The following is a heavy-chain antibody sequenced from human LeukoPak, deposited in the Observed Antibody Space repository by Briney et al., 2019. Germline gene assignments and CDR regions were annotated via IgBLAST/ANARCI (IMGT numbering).Heavy chain of an antibody. CDR3: ARGSKQQLLYNWFDP. D-gene: IGHD6-13*01. CDR2: IYYSGST. CDR1: GGSISSYY. Sequence: SETPSLTCTVSGGSISSYYWSWIRQPPGKGLEWIGYIYYSGSTNYNPSLKSRVTISVDTSKNQFSLKLSSVTAADTAVYYCARGSKQQLLYNWFDPWGQGTLVTVSS. J-gene: IGHJ5*02. V-gene: IGHV4-59*01.